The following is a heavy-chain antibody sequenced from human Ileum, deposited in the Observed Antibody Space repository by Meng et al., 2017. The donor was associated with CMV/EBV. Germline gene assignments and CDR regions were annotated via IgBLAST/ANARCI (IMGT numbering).Heavy chain of an antibody. Sequence: GGSLRLSCAASGFTFSSYAMHWVRQAPGKGLEWVAVISYDGSNKYYADSVQGRFTISRDNSKNTLYLQMNSLRAEDTAVYYCARGGLAYQLLKSYFDSWGQGTLVTVSS. CDR1: GFTFSSYA. CDR2: ISYDGSNK. CDR3: ARGGLAYQLLKSYFDS. J-gene: IGHJ4*02. V-gene: IGHV3-30*04. D-gene: IGHD2-2*01.